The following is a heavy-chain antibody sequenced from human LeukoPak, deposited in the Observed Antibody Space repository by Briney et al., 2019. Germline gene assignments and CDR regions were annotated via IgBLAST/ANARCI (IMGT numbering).Heavy chain of an antibody. V-gene: IGHV4-59*08. J-gene: IGHJ4*02. CDR3: ARLSLHCSGGSCYRGAFDS. CDR1: GVSTGSDY. Sequence: SETLSLTCTVSGVSTGSDYWSWVRQPPGKGLEWVAYVYYSGVTRYNASLKSRVAISIDTSKNQFSLNLSSVTAADTAVYYCARLSLHCSGGSCYRGAFDSWGQGTLVTVPS. CDR2: VYYSGVT. D-gene: IGHD2-15*01.